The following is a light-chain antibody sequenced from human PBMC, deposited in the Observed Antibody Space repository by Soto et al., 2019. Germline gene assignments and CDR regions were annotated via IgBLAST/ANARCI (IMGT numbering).Light chain of an antibody. CDR2: GAS. Sequence: EIVMTQSPATLSVSPGERATLSCRASQSIGSNLVWYQQKPGQAPRLLIYGASTRATGIPARFSGSGSGTGFTLTISSLQSEDFAVYDCQQYNDWPRLTFGGGTKVEIK. CDR3: QQYNDWPRLT. J-gene: IGKJ4*01. V-gene: IGKV3-15*01. CDR1: QSIGSN.